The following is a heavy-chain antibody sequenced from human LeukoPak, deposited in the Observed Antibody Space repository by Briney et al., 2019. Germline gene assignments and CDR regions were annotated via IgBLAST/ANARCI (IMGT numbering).Heavy chain of an antibody. J-gene: IGHJ4*02. CDR2: SNPSGGST. CDR3: ARDQGGSGWSPTEVYYDY. D-gene: IGHD6-19*01. Sequence: ASVKVSCKASGYTFTRYYMHWARQAPGRWLELMGISNPSGGSTSYAQKFQGRVTMTRDTSTSTVYMELSSLRSEDTAVYYCARDQGGSGWSPTEVYYDYWGQGTLVTVSS. CDR1: GYTFTRYY. V-gene: IGHV1-46*01.